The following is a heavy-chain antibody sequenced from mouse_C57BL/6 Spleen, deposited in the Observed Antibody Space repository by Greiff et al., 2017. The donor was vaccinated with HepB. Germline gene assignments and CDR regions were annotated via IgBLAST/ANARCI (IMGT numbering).Heavy chain of an antibody. Sequence: VQLQQSGAELVRPGASVKLSCTASGFNIKDYYMHWVKQRPEQGLEWIGRIDPEDGDTEYAPKFQGKATMTADTSSNTAYLRLSSLTSEDTAVYYCTPFTVVAFDYWGQGTTLTVSS. D-gene: IGHD1-1*01. V-gene: IGHV14-1*01. CDR2: IDPEDGDT. CDR1: GFNIKDYY. J-gene: IGHJ2*01. CDR3: TPFTVVAFDY.